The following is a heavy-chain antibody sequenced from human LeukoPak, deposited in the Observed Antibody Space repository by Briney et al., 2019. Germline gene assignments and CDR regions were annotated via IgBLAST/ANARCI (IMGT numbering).Heavy chain of an antibody. V-gene: IGHV4-38-2*02. CDR1: GYSISSGYY. CDR3: ARESRTIFGVVIIPFDY. D-gene: IGHD3-3*01. CDR2: IYHSGST. J-gene: IGHJ4*02. Sequence: SETLSLTCTVSGYSISSGYYWGWIRQPPGKRMEWIGSIYHSGSTYYNPSLKSRVTISVDTSKNQFSLKLSSVTAADTAVYYCARESRTIFGVVIIPFDYWGQGTLVTVSS.